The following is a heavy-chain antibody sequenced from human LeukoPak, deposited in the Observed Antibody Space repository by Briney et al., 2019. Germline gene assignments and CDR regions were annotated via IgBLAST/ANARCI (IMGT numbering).Heavy chain of an antibody. J-gene: IGHJ6*02. Sequence: PSETLSLTCTISGGSISSGGYYWSWIRQHPGKGLEWIGYIYYSGSTYCNPSLKSRVTISVDTSKNQFSLKLSSVTAADTAVYYCARDRPMVRGVNNYYYYGMDVWGQGTTVTVSS. CDR1: GGSISSGGYY. V-gene: IGHV4-31*03. CDR3: ARDRPMVRGVNNYYYYGMDV. CDR2: IYYSGST. D-gene: IGHD3-10*01.